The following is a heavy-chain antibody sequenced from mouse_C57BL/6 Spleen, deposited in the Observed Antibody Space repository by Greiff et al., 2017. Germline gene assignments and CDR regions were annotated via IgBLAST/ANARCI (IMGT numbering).Heavy chain of an antibody. CDR3: ARNPPNYYGSSYQYYFDY. CDR1: GYTFTSYW. V-gene: IGHV1-50*01. CDR2: IDPSDSYT. J-gene: IGHJ2*01. D-gene: IGHD1-1*01. Sequence: QVQLQQPGAELVKPGASVKLSCKASGYTFTSYWMQWVKQRPGQGLEWIGEIDPSDSYTNYNQKFKGKATLTVDTSSSTAYMQLSSLTSEDAAVYYCARNPPNYYGSSYQYYFDYWGQGTTLTVSS.